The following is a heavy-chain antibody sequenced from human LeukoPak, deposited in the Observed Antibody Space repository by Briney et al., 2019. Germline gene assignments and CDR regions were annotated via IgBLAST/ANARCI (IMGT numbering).Heavy chain of an antibody. J-gene: IGHJ4*02. CDR1: RFTFSGHW. CDR2: INQGGSDK. CDR3: TRDRSRAEDD. V-gene: IGHV3-7*01. Sequence: PGGSLRLSCAASRFTFSGHWMRWVRQAPGKGLEWVANINQGGSDKYYVDSVKGRFTISRDNANNLLYLHMNSLRGEDTAVYYCTRDRSRAEDDWGQGTLVTVSS. D-gene: IGHD1-14*01.